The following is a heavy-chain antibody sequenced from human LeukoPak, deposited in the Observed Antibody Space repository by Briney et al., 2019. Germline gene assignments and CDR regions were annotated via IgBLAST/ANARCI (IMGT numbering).Heavy chain of an antibody. V-gene: IGHV3-23*01. CDR1: GFTFSDYA. D-gene: IGHD6-13*01. J-gene: IGHJ4*02. CDR3: AKALRYSSSWVVFDY. Sequence: GGSLRLSCAASGFTFSDYAIMWVRQAPGKGLGWVSGVSGSGATTYYGDSVKGRFTISRDNSKNTMYLQMNSLRAEDTAVYYCAKALRYSSSWVVFDYWGQGTLVTVSS. CDR2: VSGSGATT.